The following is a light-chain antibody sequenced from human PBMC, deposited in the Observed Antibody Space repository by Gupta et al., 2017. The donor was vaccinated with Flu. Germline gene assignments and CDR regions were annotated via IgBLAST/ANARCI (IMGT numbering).Light chain of an antibody. J-gene: IGLJ2*01. V-gene: IGLV1-40*01. CDR3: QSYDSSLSVV. CDR2: GNS. Sequence: QSVLTQPPSVSGAPGQRVTISCTGSSSNIGAGYDVHWYQQLPGTDPKLPIYGNSNRPSGVPDRFSGSKSGTSASLAITGLQSEDEADYYCQSYDSSLSVVFGGGTKLTVL. CDR1: SSNIGAGYD.